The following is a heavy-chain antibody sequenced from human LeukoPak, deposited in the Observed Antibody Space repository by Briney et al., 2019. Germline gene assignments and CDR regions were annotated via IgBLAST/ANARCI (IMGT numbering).Heavy chain of an antibody. CDR1: GYTFTSYG. J-gene: IGHJ6*02. V-gene: IGHV1-18*01. CDR2: VSAYNGNT. Sequence: GASVKVSCKASGYTFTSYGISWVRQAPGQGLEWMGWVSAYNGNTNYAQKLQGRVTMTTDTSTSTAYMELRSLRSDDTAVYYCARDRGYSSSWYYYYYYGMDVWGQGTTVTVSS. D-gene: IGHD6-13*01. CDR3: ARDRGYSSSWYYYYYYGMDV.